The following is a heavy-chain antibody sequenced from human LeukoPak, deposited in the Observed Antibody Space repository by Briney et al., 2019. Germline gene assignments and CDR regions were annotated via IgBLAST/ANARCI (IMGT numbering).Heavy chain of an antibody. V-gene: IGHV3-23*01. D-gene: IGHD1-26*01. Sequence: GGSLRLSCAASGFTFSDHYMTWVRQAPGKGLEWVSAIGGDGRGTDYADSVKGRFTISRDNSKNTMYLEMNSLRADDTARYYCARRVGGTPDYWGPGTLVTVSS. CDR1: GFTFSDHY. J-gene: IGHJ4*02. CDR3: ARRVGGTPDY. CDR2: IGGDGRGT.